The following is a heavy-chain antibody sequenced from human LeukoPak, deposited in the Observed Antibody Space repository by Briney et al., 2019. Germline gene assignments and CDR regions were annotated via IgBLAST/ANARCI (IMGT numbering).Heavy chain of an antibody. J-gene: IGHJ3*02. V-gene: IGHV7-4-1*02. D-gene: IGHD3-10*01. CDR3: ARGPAWFGETAFDI. Sequence: ASVKVSCKASGYTFTSYAMNWVRQAPGQGLEWMGWINTNTGNPTYAQGFTGRFVFSLDTSVSTAYLQISSLKAEDTAVYYCARGPAWFGETAFDIWGQGTMVTVSS. CDR2: INTNTGNP. CDR1: GYTFTSYA.